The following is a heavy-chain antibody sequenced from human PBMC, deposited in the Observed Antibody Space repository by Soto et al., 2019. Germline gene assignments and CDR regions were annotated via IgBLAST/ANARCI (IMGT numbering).Heavy chain of an antibody. CDR1: GFTFSNAW. Sequence: LSLTCAASGFTFSNAWMNWVRQAPGKGLEWVGRIKSKTDGGTTDYAAPVKGRFTISRDDSKNTLYLQMNSLKTEDTAVYYCTTPYYYDSSGLNEIWGQGTLVTVSS. CDR2: IKSKTDGGTT. J-gene: IGHJ4*02. V-gene: IGHV3-15*07. D-gene: IGHD3-22*01. CDR3: TTPYYYDSSGLNEI.